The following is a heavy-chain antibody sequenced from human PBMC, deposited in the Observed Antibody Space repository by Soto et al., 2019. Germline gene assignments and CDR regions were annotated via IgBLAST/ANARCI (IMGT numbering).Heavy chain of an antibody. CDR3: ARESEDLTSNFDY. J-gene: IGHJ4*02. CDR2: INGGNGNT. V-gene: IGHV1-3*01. CDR1: EYTFTSYT. Sequence: ASVKVSCKASEYTFTSYTMHWVRQAPGQRLEWMGWINGGNGNTKYSQKFQGRVTITRDTSASTAYMEMNSLRAEDTAVYYCARESEDLTSNFDYWGQGTLVTVSS.